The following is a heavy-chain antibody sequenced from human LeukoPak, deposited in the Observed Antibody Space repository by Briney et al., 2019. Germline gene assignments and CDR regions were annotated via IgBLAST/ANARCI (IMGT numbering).Heavy chain of an antibody. V-gene: IGHV4-39*01. CDR2: TYYSGST. CDR3: ARVDCSGGSCSTWFDY. CDR1: GGSISSSRYY. D-gene: IGHD2-15*01. J-gene: IGHJ4*02. Sequence: SETLSLTCTVSGGSISSSRYYWGWIRQPPGKGLEWNGSTYYSGSTYYNPSLKSRVTISVDTSKNQFSLKLSSVTAADTAVYYCARVDCSGGSCSTWFDYWGQGTLVTVSS.